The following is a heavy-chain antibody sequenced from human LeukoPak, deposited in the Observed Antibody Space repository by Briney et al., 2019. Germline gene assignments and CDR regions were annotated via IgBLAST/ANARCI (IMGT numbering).Heavy chain of an antibody. J-gene: IGHJ4*02. CDR3: TREGGGSDI. CDR2: IKQAGSEI. D-gene: IGHD2-15*01. CDR1: GFTFSIYG. Sequence: GSPRVSCAASGFTFSIYGMSWVRQAPGKGLEWVATIKQAGSEIYYVDSVKGRFTISRDNAKNSLFLEMNSLRAEDTAVYYCTREGGGSDIWGQGPLVTVSS. V-gene: IGHV3-7*05.